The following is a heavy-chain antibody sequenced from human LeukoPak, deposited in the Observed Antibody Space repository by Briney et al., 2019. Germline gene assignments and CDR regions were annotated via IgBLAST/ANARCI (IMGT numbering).Heavy chain of an antibody. J-gene: IGHJ4*02. V-gene: IGHV3-74*01. CDR1: GFTFSSYW. D-gene: IGHD3-16*01. Sequence: GGSLRLSCAASGFTFSSYWMHWVRQGPGIGLVWVSRINGEGSIVNYADSVKGRFTISRDNAKNTLDLQMNSLRVEDTAVYFCAREWGNSVLPLDYWGQGTLVTVPP. CDR3: AREWGNSVLPLDY. CDR2: INGEGSIV.